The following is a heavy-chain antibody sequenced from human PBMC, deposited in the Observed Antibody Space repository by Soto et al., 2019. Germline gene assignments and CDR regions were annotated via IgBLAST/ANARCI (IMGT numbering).Heavy chain of an antibody. V-gene: IGHV1-69*12. J-gene: IGHJ6*02. D-gene: IGHD5-18*01. CDR2: IIPIFGTA. Sequence: QVQLVQSGAEVKKPGSSVKVSCKASGGTFSSYAISWVRQAPGQGLEWMGGIIPIFGTANYAQKFQGRVTITADESTSTAYMELSSLRSEDTAVYYCARGGVDTAMVGDRYYYYYGMDVWGQGTTVTVSS. CDR3: ARGGVDTAMVGDRYYYYYGMDV. CDR1: GGTFSSYA.